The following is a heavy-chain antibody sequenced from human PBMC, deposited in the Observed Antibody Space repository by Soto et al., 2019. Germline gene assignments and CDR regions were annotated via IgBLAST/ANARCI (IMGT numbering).Heavy chain of an antibody. Sequence: EVQLVESGGGLVTPGGSLRLSCAASGFTFSSYSMNWVRQAPGKGLEWVSSITIGGNYIYYADSVQGRFTITRDNAKNSLYLQMNSLRVEDTAVYYCARDPTVSYYFDNWGQGTLVTVSS. CDR1: GFTFSSYS. J-gene: IGHJ4*02. V-gene: IGHV3-21*01. D-gene: IGHD4-4*01. CDR2: ITIGGNYI. CDR3: ARDPTVSYYFDN.